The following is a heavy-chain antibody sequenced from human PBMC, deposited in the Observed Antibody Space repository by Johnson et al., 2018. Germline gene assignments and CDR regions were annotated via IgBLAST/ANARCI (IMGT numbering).Heavy chain of an antibody. D-gene: IGHD1-26*01. V-gene: IGHV3-33*01. CDR3: ARDWGGSGSYLFAFDI. Sequence: VQLVEAGGGLVEPGGSLRLSCAASGFTFSSYGMHWVRQAPGKGLEWVAVIWYDGSNKYYADSVKGRFTISRDNSKNTLYLQMNSLRAEDTAVYYCARDWGGSGSYLFAFDIWGQGTMVTVSS. J-gene: IGHJ3*02. CDR2: IWYDGSNK. CDR1: GFTFSSYG.